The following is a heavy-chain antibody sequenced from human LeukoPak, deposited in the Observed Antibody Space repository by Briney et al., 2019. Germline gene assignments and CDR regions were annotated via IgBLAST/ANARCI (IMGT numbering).Heavy chain of an antibody. D-gene: IGHD4-17*01. CDR2: IYYSVST. Sequence: PSETLSLTCTVSGGSISSYYWSWIRQPPGKGLEWIGYIYYSVSTNYNPSLKSRVTISVDTSKNQFSLKLSSVTAADTAVYYCARVVGDYVSRFVDYWGQGTLVTVSS. CDR3: ARVVGDYVSRFVDY. CDR1: GGSISSYY. V-gene: IGHV4-59*01. J-gene: IGHJ4*02.